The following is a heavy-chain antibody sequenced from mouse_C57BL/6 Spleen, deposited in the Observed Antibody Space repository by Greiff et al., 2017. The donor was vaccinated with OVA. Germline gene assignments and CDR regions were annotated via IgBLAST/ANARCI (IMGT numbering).Heavy chain of an antibody. CDR1: GYTFTDYE. J-gene: IGHJ3*01. D-gene: IGHD1-1*01. CDR2: IDPETGGT. Sequence: QVQLKESGAELVRPGASVTLSCKASGYTFTDYEMHWVKQTPVHGLEWIGAIDPETGGTAYNQKFKGKAILTADKSSSTAYMEHRYLTSQDSAVYYSTVRSYYDGSSYGFAYWGQGTLVTVSA. CDR3: TVRSYYDGSSYGFAY. V-gene: IGHV1-15*01.